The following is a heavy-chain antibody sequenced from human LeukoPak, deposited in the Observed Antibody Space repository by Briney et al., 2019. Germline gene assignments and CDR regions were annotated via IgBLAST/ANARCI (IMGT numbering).Heavy chain of an antibody. V-gene: IGHV3-30-3*01. CDR1: RFTFSSYA. Sequence: PGGSLRLSCAASRFTFSSYAMHWVRQAPGKGLEWVAVISYDGSNKYYADSVKGRFTISRDNAKNSLYLQMNSLRAEDTAVYYCARIGGQDSYFLVRGERSYYYYMDVWGKGTTVTVSS. CDR3: ARIGGQDSYFLVRGERSYYYYMDV. J-gene: IGHJ6*03. CDR2: ISYDGSNK. D-gene: IGHD3-10*01.